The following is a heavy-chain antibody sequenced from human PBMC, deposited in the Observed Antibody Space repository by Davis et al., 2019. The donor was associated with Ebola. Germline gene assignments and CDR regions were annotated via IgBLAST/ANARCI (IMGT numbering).Heavy chain of an antibody. Sequence: ASVKVSCKASGYTFSSYALHWVRQAPGQRLEWMGWINAGNGNTNYAQKLQGRVTMTTDTSTSTAYMELRSLRSDDTAVYYCARVGYSYGYGYYYYYGMDVWGQGTTVTVSS. V-gene: IGHV1-3*01. J-gene: IGHJ6*02. CDR3: ARVGYSYGYGYYYYYGMDV. D-gene: IGHD5-18*01. CDR1: GYTFSSYA. CDR2: INAGNGNT.